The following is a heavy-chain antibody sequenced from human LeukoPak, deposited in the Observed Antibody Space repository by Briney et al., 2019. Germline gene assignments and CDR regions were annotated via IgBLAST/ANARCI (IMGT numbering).Heavy chain of an antibody. CDR3: ARVRPLGYCSSTSCPDAFDI. D-gene: IGHD2-2*01. Sequence: GGSLRLSCAASGFTFSSYSMNWVRQAPGKGLEWVSSISSSSSYIYYADSVKGRFTISRDNAKNSLYLQMNSLRAEDTAVYYCARVRPLGYCSSTSCPDAFDIWGQGTMVTVSS. CDR1: GFTFSSYS. CDR2: ISSSSSYI. J-gene: IGHJ3*02. V-gene: IGHV3-21*01.